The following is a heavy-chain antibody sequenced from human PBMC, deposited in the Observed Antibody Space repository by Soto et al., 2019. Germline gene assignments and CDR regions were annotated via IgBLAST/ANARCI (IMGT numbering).Heavy chain of an antibody. CDR3: ARHRNEAFGVGPQDYYYGMDV. D-gene: IGHD3-3*01. J-gene: IGHJ6*02. V-gene: IGHV5-10-1*01. CDR2: IDPSDSYT. CDR1: GYSFTSYW. Sequence: GESLKISCKGSGYSFTSYWISWVRQMPGKGLGWMGRIDPSDSYTNYSPSFQGHVTISADKSISTAYLQWSSLKASDTAMYYCARHRNEAFGVGPQDYYYGMDVWGQGTTVTVSS.